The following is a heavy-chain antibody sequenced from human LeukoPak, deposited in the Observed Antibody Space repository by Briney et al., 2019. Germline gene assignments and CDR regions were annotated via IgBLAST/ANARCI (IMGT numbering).Heavy chain of an antibody. Sequence: SETLSLTCTVSGGSISSYYWSWIRQPPGKGLEWIGYIYYSGSTNHNPSLKGRVTISVDTSKNQFSLKLSSVTAADTAVYYCARGPYYGSGKLRAYYYYYGMDVWGQGTTVTVSS. CDR2: IYYSGST. D-gene: IGHD3-10*01. CDR3: ARGPYYGSGKLRAYYYYYGMDV. J-gene: IGHJ6*02. V-gene: IGHV4-59*01. CDR1: GGSISSYY.